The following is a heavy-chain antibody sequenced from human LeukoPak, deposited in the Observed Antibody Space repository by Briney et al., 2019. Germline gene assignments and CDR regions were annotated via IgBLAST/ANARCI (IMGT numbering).Heavy chain of an antibody. V-gene: IGHV3-74*01. D-gene: IGHD6-6*01. J-gene: IGHJ4*01. Sequence: PGGSLRLSCAASGFTFSSYSMHWVRQVPGKRLVWVSRISGDGGVTNYADSVQGRFTISRDNAKNILYLQINSLRSEDTAVYYCARYSSSSGGASYYLDYWGHGTLVTVSS. CDR3: ARYSSSSGGASYYLDY. CDR2: ISGDGGVT. CDR1: GFTFSSYS.